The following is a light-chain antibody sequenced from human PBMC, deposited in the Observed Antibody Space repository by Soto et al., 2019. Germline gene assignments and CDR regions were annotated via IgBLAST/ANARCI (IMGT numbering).Light chain of an antibody. V-gene: IGKV3-15*01. J-gene: IGKJ1*01. Sequence: EIVMTQSPATLSVSPGERATLSCRASQSVTSSLAWYQQKPGQAPRLLIYGASFRATGLPARFTGSGSGTEFTLTISSLQSEDFAIYYCQQYNNWPRTFGQGTKVDIK. CDR2: GAS. CDR3: QQYNNWPRT. CDR1: QSVTSS.